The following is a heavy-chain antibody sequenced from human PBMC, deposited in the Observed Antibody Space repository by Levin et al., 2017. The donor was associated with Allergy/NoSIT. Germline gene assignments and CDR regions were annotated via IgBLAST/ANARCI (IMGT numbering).Heavy chain of an antibody. CDR1: GFSLSTSGVG. CDR3: AHAQYYDFWSGYYPYYFDY. V-gene: IGHV2-5*02. Sequence: SGPTLVKPTQTLTLTCTFSGFSLSTSGVGVGWIRQPPGKALEWLALIYWDDDKRYSPSLKSRLTITKDTSKNQVVLTMTNMDPVDTATYYCAHAQYYDFWSGYYPYYFDYWGQGTLVTVSS. CDR2: IYWDDDK. D-gene: IGHD3-3*01. J-gene: IGHJ4*02.